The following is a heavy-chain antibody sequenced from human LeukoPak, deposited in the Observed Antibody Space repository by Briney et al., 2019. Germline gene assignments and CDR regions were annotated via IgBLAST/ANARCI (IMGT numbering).Heavy chain of an antibody. V-gene: IGHV3-7*01. J-gene: IGHJ4*02. CDR3: AKLLAAAGTGKDY. Sequence: GGSLRLSCAASGFTFSSYWMSWVRQAPGKGLEWVANIKQDGSEKYYVDSVKGRFTISRDNAKNSLYLQMNSLRTEDTAVYYCAKLLAAAGTGKDYWGLGTLVTVSS. CDR1: GFTFSSYW. D-gene: IGHD6-13*01. CDR2: IKQDGSEK.